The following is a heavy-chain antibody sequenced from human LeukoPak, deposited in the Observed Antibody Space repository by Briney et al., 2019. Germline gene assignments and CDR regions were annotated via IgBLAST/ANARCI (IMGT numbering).Heavy chain of an antibody. CDR1: GGSISSDYY. V-gene: IGHV4-38-2*02. J-gene: IGHJ5*02. Sequence: SETLSLTCTVSGGSISSDYYWGWIRQPPGKGLEWIGSIYHSGNTYYNRSLKSRVTMSVDTSKNQLSLKLSSVTAADTAVYYCARCGSYNWFDPWGQGSLVTVSS. CDR3: ARCGSYNWFDP. CDR2: IYHSGNT. D-gene: IGHD1-26*01.